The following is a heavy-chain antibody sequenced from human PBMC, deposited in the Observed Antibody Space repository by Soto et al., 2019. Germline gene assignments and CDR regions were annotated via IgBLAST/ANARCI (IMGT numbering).Heavy chain of an antibody. CDR3: ARHVGFYWYFDL. V-gene: IGHV3-66*04. J-gene: IGHJ2*01. D-gene: IGHD1-26*01. CDR2: IYSGGNT. Sequence: EVQLVESGGGLVQPGGSLRLSCAASGFTVGSSYMGWVRQAPGKGLEWVSSIYSGGNTYYADSVRGRFTISTDNSKDTLYLQMNSLRVDDTAMYYCARHVGFYWYFDLWGRGTLVTVSS. CDR1: GFTVGSSY.